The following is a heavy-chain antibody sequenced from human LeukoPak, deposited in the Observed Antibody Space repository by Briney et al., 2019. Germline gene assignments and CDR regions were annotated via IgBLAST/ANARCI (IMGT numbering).Heavy chain of an antibody. CDR2: IIPIFGTA. Sequence: SVKVSCKASGGTFSSYAISWVRQAPGQGLEWMGGIIPIFGTANYAQKFQGRVTITADESTSTAYMELSSLTSEDTAVYYCARARRDRGYCSSTSCYRNFDYWGQGTLVTVSS. J-gene: IGHJ4*02. D-gene: IGHD2-2*01. V-gene: IGHV1-69*01. CDR3: ARARRDRGYCSSTSCYRNFDY. CDR1: GGTFSSYA.